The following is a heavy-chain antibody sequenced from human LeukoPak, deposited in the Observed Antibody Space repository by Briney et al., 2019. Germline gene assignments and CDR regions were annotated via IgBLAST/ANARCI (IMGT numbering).Heavy chain of an antibody. J-gene: IGHJ4*02. CDR1: GFTFSIYG. CDR2: ISSDSTNI. CDR3: ARDGSGSGDY. Sequence: GGSPRLSCAASGFTFSIYGMNWVRQAPGEGLEWVASISSDSTNIYYTDSVKGRFTISRDNAKNSLYLQMNSLILEDTAVYYCARDGSGSGDYWGQGTLVTVSS. D-gene: IGHD2-15*01. V-gene: IGHV3-21*01.